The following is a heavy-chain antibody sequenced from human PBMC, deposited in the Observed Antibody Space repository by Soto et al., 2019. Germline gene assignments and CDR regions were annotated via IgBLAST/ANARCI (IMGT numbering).Heavy chain of an antibody. CDR2: INHSGST. Sequence: AETMDIACAVCGESLRGYYWAWIRQPPGTGLEWIGGINHSGSTNYNPSLKSRVTISVDTSKNQFSLKLTSVTAADTAVYYCARDKITGLFDYWGQGTLVTVS. D-gene: IGHD2-8*02. CDR3: ARDKITGLFDY. J-gene: IGHJ4*02. CDR1: GESLRGYY. V-gene: IGHV4-34*01.